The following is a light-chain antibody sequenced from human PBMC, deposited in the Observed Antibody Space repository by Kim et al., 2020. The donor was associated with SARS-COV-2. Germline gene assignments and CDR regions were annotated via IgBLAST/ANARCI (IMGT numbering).Light chain of an antibody. V-gene: IGLV3-19*01. J-gene: IGLJ2*01. Sequence: GQTVRLTCQGDSLRSYYASWYQQKPGQAPVLVIYGKNTRPSGIPDRFSGSSSGNTASLTITGAQAEDEADYYCNSRDSSGNHLGVVFGGGTQLTVL. CDR2: GKN. CDR1: SLRSYY. CDR3: NSRDSSGNHLGVV.